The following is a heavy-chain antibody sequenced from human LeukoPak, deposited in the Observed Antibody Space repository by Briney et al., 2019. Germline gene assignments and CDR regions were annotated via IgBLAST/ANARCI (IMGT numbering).Heavy chain of an antibody. D-gene: IGHD5-12*01. CDR3: VRDGGVSGYDLLDY. CDR2: IRGDSTET. CDR1: GFTFSSYS. V-gene: IGHV3-21*01. J-gene: IGHJ4*02. Sequence: GGSLRLSCEGSGFTFSSYSMIWVRQAPGKGLEWVSSIRGDSTETRHADSLMGRFTISRDNAKNSLSLQMNSLRAEDTAVYYCVRDGGVSGYDLLDYWGQGTLVTVSS.